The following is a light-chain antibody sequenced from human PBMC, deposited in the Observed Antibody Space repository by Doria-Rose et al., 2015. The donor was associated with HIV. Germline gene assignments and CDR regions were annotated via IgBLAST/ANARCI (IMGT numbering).Light chain of an antibody. V-gene: IGKV1-33*01. J-gene: IGKJ3*01. Sequence: TQSPSSLSASVGDRVTITCQASQDINNYLNWYQQKPGKAPKLLIYDASNLETGVPSRFSGSGSGTDFTFTISSLQPEDIATYYCQQYGNLPLFTFGPGTKVEIK. CDR2: DAS. CDR3: QQYGNLPLFT. CDR1: QDINNY.